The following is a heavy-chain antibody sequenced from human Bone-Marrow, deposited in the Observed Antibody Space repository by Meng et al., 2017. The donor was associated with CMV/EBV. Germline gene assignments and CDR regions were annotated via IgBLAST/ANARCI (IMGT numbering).Heavy chain of an antibody. V-gene: IGHV3-48*04. CDR2: ISSSGSTI. J-gene: IGHJ3*02. Sequence: GESLKISCAASGFTFSSYSMNWVRQAPGKGLEWVSYISSSGSTIYYADSVKGRFTISRDNAKNSLYLQMNSLRAEDTAVYYCARVGCSSTSCYTGAFEIWGQGTMVTVSS. D-gene: IGHD2-2*02. CDR3: ARVGCSSTSCYTGAFEI. CDR1: GFTFSSYS.